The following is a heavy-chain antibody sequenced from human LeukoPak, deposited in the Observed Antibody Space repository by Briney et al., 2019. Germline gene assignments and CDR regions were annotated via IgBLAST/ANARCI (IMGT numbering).Heavy chain of an antibody. CDR3: ARYHTMVRGLSD. CDR1: GYTFTGYC. J-gene: IGHJ4*02. CDR2: INPNSGGT. Sequence: ASVKVSCKASGYTFTGYCMHWVRQAPGQGLEWMGWINPNSGGTNYAQKFQGRVTMTRDTSISTAYMELSRLRSDDTAVYYCARYHTMVRGLSDWGQGTLVTVSS. D-gene: IGHD3-10*01. V-gene: IGHV1-2*02.